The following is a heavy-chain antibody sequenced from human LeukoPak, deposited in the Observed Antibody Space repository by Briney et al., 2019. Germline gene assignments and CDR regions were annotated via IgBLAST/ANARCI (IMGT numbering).Heavy chain of an antibody. J-gene: IGHJ4*02. CDR2: ISDSGGNR. V-gene: IGHV3-23*01. CDR1: GGTFSSYA. CDR3: AKNPDYDILTGTSFDY. D-gene: IGHD3-9*01. Sequence: EASVKVSCKASGGTFSSYAMSWVRQAPGRGLEWVSSISDSGGNRKYADSVKGRFTISRDNSKNTLYLQMNSLRAEDTAVYYCAKNPDYDILTGTSFDYWGQGALVTVSS.